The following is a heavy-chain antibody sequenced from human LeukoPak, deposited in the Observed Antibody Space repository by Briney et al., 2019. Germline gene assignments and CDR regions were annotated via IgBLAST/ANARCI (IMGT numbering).Heavy chain of an antibody. J-gene: IGHJ4*02. V-gene: IGHV1-69*04. Sequence: SVKVSCKASGGTFSSYAISWVRQAPGQGLEWMGRIIPILGIANYAQKFQGRVTITADKSTSTAYMELSSLRSEDTAVYYCARVNSGSCYSLDYWGQGTLVTVSS. CDR3: ARVNSGSCYSLDY. D-gene: IGHD1-26*01. CDR2: IIPILGIA. CDR1: GGTFSSYA.